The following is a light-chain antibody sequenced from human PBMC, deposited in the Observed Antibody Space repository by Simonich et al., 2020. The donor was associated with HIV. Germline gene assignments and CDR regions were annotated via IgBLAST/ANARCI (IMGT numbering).Light chain of an antibody. J-gene: IGKJ5*01. CDR1: KSVSRY. CDR3: QQRSGWPPIT. V-gene: IGKV3-11*01. Sequence: EVVLTQSPATLSLSPGERATLSCRASKSVSRYLAWYQQKPGQAPKLPIYDASNRATGIPASFSVSVSGTDFTLTISILEPEDFAVYYCQQRSGWPPITFGQGTRLEIK. CDR2: DAS.